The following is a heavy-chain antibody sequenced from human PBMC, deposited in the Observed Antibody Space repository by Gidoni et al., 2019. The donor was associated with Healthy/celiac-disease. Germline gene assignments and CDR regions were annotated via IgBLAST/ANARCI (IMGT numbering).Heavy chain of an antibody. D-gene: IGHD3-9*01. J-gene: IGHJ4*02. CDR1: GFTFSSYS. CDR3: ARGQGQTYYDILTGYWYFDY. V-gene: IGHV3-21*01. CDR2: ISSSSSYI. Sequence: EVQLVESGGGLVKPGGSLRLSCAASGFTFSSYSMNWVRQAPGKGLEWVSSISSSSSYIYYADSVKGRFTISRDNAKNSLYLQMNSLRAEDTAVYYCARGQGQTYYDILTGYWYFDYWGQGTLVTVSS.